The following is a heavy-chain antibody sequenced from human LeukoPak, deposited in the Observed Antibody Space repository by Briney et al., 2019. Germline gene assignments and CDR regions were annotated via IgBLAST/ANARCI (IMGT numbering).Heavy chain of an antibody. CDR1: GFMFSRHW. CDR2: IKQDGSER. Sequence: GGSLRLSCAPSGFMFSRHWMSWVRQAPGKGPEWVANIKQDGSERYYVDSVKGRFTISRDNVKNSLYLQMNSLRAEDTAVYYCARDGGHSTDFDYWGQGTLVTVSS. D-gene: IGHD2/OR15-2a*01. J-gene: IGHJ4*02. CDR3: ARDGGHSTDFDY. V-gene: IGHV3-7*01.